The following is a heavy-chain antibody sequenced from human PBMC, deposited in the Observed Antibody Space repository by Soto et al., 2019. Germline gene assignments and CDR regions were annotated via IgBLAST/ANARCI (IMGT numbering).Heavy chain of an antibody. J-gene: IGHJ4*02. CDR2: ITHRGFT. Sequence: QVQLQQWGAGLLKPSETLSLTCAVYSGSFSGYYWSWIRQSPGKGLEWIGEITHRGFTNYNPSLKSRVTMSADTSKTHFSLNLTSVTAADTAVYYCARFPFSTSSWSNPRYFDSWGQGTLVTVSS. CDR1: SGSFSGYY. V-gene: IGHV4-34*01. CDR3: ARFPFSTSSWSNPRYFDS. D-gene: IGHD6-13*01.